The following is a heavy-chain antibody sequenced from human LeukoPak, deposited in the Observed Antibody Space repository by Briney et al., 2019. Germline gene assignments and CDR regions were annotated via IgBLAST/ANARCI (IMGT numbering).Heavy chain of an antibody. CDR2: INHSGST. V-gene: IGHV4-34*01. Sequence: ETLSLTYTVSGGSLNNYYWSWIRQPPGKGLEWIGEINHSGSTNYNPSLKSRVTISVDTSKNQFSLKLSSVTAADTAVYYCARGIRRGYGYWGQGTLVTVSS. CDR3: ARGIRRGYGY. D-gene: IGHD5-12*01. J-gene: IGHJ4*02. CDR1: GGSLNNYY.